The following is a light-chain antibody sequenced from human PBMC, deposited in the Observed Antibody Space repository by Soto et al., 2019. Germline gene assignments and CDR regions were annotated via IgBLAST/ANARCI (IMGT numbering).Light chain of an antibody. CDR2: GAS. Sequence: EIVMTQSPDTLSVSPGETATLSCRTSQGLNRNLAWYQQKLGQAPRVLIYGASTRATGIPARFSGSGSGAEFILTISSLQSEDFAVYYCHEYNTWPWTFGQGTKVDIK. CDR1: QGLNRN. J-gene: IGKJ1*01. V-gene: IGKV3-15*01. CDR3: HEYNTWPWT.